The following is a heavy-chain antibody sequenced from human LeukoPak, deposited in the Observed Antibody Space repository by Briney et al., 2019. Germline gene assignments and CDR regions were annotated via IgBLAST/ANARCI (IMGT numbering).Heavy chain of an antibody. CDR2: ISPYNGNT. J-gene: IGHJ2*01. D-gene: IGHD3-10*01. CDR1: GYTFTNYD. Sequence: ASAKVSCKASGYTFTNYDICWVRQAPGKGLEWMGWISPYNGNTDSAQEFQGRVTLTTDTSTSTAYMELRSLTSDDSAVYYCATGGGDWYSDLWGRGTLVTVSS. V-gene: IGHV1-18*01. CDR3: ATGGGDWYSDL.